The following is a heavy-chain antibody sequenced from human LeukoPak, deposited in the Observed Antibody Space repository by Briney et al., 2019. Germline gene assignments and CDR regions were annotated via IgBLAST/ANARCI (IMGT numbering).Heavy chain of an antibody. V-gene: IGHV4-31*03. J-gene: IGHJ3*02. Sequence: SETLSLTCTVSGGSISSGGYYWSWIRQHPGKGLEWIGYIYYSGSTYYNPSLKSRVTISVDTSKNQFSLKLSSVTAADTAVYYCASTDFWSGYATVSAFDIWGQGTMVTVSS. CDR3: ASTDFWSGYATVSAFDI. D-gene: IGHD3-3*01. CDR1: GGSISSGGYY. CDR2: IYYSGST.